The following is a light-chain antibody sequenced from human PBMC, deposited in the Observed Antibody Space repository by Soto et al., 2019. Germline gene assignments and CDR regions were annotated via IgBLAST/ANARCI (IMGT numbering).Light chain of an antibody. Sequence: EIVLTQSPGTLSLSPGERATLSCGASQSVSRSYLAWYQQKPGQAPRLLIYGASSRATGIPDRFSGIGSGTDFTLTISRMEPEDFAVDYCQQYGSSPTFGGGTKVDIK. CDR2: GAS. CDR3: QQYGSSPT. V-gene: IGKV3-20*01. CDR1: QSVSRSY. J-gene: IGKJ4*01.